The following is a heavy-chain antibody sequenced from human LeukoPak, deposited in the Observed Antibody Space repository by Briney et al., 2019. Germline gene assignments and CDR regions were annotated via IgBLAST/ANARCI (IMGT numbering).Heavy chain of an antibody. J-gene: IGHJ3*02. CDR2: LSPYSGNT. D-gene: IGHD6-6*01. V-gene: IGHV1-18*01. Sequence: ASVTVSCKPSGYTFTSYGLTWVRQAPGQGLEGVGWLSPYSGNTNYAQMVQGRGIITTDTSTSTAYTELRSLTSDDTGVYFCSRVGGYSPSSTGGNAFDIWGQGTMVTVSS. CDR1: GYTFTSYG. CDR3: SRVGGYSPSSTGGNAFDI.